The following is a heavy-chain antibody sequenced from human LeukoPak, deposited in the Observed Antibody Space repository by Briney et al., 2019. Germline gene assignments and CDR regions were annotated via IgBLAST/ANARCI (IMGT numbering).Heavy chain of an antibody. CDR3: AKDRFPYSSGWLFDY. Sequence: GGSLRLSCAASGVTFSSYAMSWVRQAPGKGLEWVSAISGSGGSTYYADSVKGRFTISRDNSKNTLYLQMNSLRAEDTAVYYCAKDRFPYSSGWLFDYWGQGTLVTVSS. CDR2: ISGSGGST. V-gene: IGHV3-23*01. CDR1: GVTFSSYA. D-gene: IGHD6-19*01. J-gene: IGHJ4*02.